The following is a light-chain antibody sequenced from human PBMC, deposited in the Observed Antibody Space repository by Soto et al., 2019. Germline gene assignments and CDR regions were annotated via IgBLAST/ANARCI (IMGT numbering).Light chain of an antibody. V-gene: IGKV3-15*01. CDR3: QQYSKWPIT. CDR2: GVS. Sequence: EMVMPQSPAILSVSPGESATLSCRASQSVNSNYLAWYQQHPGQPPRLLIYGVSTRATGIPARFSGSGSGTEFSLTISSLQSEDFAVYYCQQYSKWPITFGQGTRLEIK. CDR1: QSVNSN. J-gene: IGKJ5*01.